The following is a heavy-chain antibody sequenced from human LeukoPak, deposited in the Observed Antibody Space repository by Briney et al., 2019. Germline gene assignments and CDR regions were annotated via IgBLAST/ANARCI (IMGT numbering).Heavy chain of an antibody. CDR3: AKDMGGYDSSGYYGFDY. CDR1: GFTFSNYA. V-gene: IGHV3-23*01. Sequence: GGSLRLSCAASGFTFSNYAMGWVRQAPGKGLEWVSSINGRGGSTYYADSVKGRFTISRDNSRNTLYLQMNSLRAEDTAVYYCAKDMGGYDSSGYYGFDYWGQGTLVTVSS. D-gene: IGHD3-22*01. CDR2: INGRGGST. J-gene: IGHJ4*02.